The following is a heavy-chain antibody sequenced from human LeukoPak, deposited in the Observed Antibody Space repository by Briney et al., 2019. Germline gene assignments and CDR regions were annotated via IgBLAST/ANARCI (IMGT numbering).Heavy chain of an antibody. Sequence: PSETLSLTCAVSGYSISSGYYWGWIRQPPGKGLEWIGSIYHSGSTYYNPSLKSRVTISVDTSKNQFFLKLSSVTAADRAVYYCARLIIYCGGDCHTFDYWGQGTLVTVSS. CDR1: GYSISSGYY. CDR2: IYHSGST. V-gene: IGHV4-38-2*01. CDR3: ARLIIYCGGDCHTFDY. D-gene: IGHD2-21*01. J-gene: IGHJ4*02.